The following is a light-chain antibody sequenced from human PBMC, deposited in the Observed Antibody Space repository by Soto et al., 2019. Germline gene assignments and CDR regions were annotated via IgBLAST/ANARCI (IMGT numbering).Light chain of an antibody. V-gene: IGKV1-39*01. CDR2: AAS. Sequence: DIQMTQAPSSLSASVGDRVTINCRASQTISSYLNWYQQKPGKVPELLIYAASNLQSGVPSRFSASGSGTDFTLSISSLQSEDSAVYYCHQYTNWLALTFGGGTKVDIK. CDR3: HQYTNWLALT. CDR1: QTISSY. J-gene: IGKJ4*01.